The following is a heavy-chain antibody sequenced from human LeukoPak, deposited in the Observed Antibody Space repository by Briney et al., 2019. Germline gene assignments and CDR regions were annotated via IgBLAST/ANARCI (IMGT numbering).Heavy chain of an antibody. V-gene: IGHV4-30-2*01. Sequence: PSETLSLTCAVSGGSISSGGYSWSWIRQPPGKGLEWIGYIYHSGSTYYNPSLKSRVTISVDTSKNQFSLKLSSVTAADTAVYYCARLSITMVRGAFAFDIWGQGTMVTVSS. CDR1: GGSISSGGYS. J-gene: IGHJ3*02. CDR3: ARLSITMVRGAFAFDI. CDR2: IYHSGST. D-gene: IGHD3-10*01.